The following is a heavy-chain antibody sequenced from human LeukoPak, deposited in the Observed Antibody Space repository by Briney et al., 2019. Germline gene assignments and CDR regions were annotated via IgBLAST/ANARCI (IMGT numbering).Heavy chain of an antibody. CDR3: ARANPIFGVVTPFSGNWFDP. CDR1: GYTFTGYY. CDR2: INPNSGGT. D-gene: IGHD3-3*01. V-gene: IGHV1-2*02. Sequence: ASVKVSCKASGYTFTGYYMHWVRRAPGQGLEWMGWINPNSGGTNYAQKFQGRVTMTRDTSISTAYMELSRLRSDDTAVYYCARANPIFGVVTPFSGNWFDPWGQGTLVTVSS. J-gene: IGHJ5*02.